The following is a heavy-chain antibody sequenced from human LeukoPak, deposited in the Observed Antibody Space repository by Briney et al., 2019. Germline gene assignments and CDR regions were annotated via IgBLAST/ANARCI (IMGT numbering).Heavy chain of an antibody. CDR3: AGGKGDGYILDY. V-gene: IGHV3-66*01. D-gene: IGHD5-24*01. Sequence: GGSLRLSCTVSGFSVTTTYIDWVRQAPGKGPEWVALIYGDAGTAYADSVKGRFTISRDNSKNTLYLQMDNLRADGTAVYYCAGGKGDGYILDYWGQGTLVTVSS. CDR2: IYGDAGT. CDR1: GFSVTTTY. J-gene: IGHJ4*02.